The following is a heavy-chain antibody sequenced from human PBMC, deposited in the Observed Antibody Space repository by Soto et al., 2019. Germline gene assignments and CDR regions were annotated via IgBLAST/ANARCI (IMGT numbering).Heavy chain of an antibody. J-gene: IGHJ6*02. D-gene: IGHD6-13*01. CDR1: GFTFSSYD. CDR2: ITSTSSTI. V-gene: IGHV3-48*01. CDR3: ARLAAAPYYYYDYGLDV. Sequence: PGGSLRLSCAASGFTFSSYDMNWVRQAPGKGLEWVSYITSTSSTIYYADSVKGRFTISRDNAKNSLYLQMNSLRAEDTAVYYCARLAAAPYYYYDYGLDVWGQGTTVTVSS.